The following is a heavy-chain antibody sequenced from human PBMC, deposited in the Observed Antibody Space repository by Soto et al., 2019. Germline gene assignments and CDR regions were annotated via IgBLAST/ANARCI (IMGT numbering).Heavy chain of an antibody. CDR1: GGSIGTYF. CDR2: IYYSGST. Sequence: QVQLQESGPGLVKPSETLSLNSSVSGGSIGTYFWGWIRQPPGKGLEWIGHIYYSGSTSYNPSLRSRVTISLDTSKNQFSLRLRSVSAADTAVYYCARSYGDLPDYWGQGTLVTVSS. J-gene: IGHJ4*02. CDR3: ARSYGDLPDY. D-gene: IGHD4-17*01. V-gene: IGHV4-59*08.